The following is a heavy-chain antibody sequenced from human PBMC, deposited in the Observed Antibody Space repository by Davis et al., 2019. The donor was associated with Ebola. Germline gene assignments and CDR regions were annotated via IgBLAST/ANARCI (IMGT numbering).Heavy chain of an antibody. CDR3: TTDLLSIRYCSSTSCYPGHAFDI. V-gene: IGHV3-15*01. D-gene: IGHD2-2*01. CDR1: GFTVSNAW. J-gene: IGHJ3*02. Sequence: PGGSLRLSCAASGFTVSNAWMSWVRQAPGKGLEWVGRIKSKTDGGTTDYAAPVKGRFTISRDDSKNTLYLQMNSLKTEDTAVYYCTTDLLSIRYCSSTSCYPGHAFDIWGQGTMVTDSS. CDR2: IKSKTDGGTT.